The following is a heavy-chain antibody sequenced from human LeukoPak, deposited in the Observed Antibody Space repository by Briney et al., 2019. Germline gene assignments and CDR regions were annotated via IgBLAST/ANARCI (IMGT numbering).Heavy chain of an antibody. D-gene: IGHD6-13*01. CDR3: ARVVGLTGYSSSWYSGYYYYMDV. Sequence: SVKVSCKASGGTFSSYAISWVRQAPGQGLEWMGGIIPIFGTTNYAQKFQDRVTITADKSRRTAYMELSSLRSEDTAVYYCARVVGLTGYSSSWYSGYYYYMDVWGKGTTVTVSS. V-gene: IGHV1-69*06. CDR2: IIPIFGTT. CDR1: GGTFSSYA. J-gene: IGHJ6*03.